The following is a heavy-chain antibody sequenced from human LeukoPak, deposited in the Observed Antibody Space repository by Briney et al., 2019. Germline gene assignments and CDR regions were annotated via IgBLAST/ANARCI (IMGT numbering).Heavy chain of an antibody. CDR2: IYPGDSDT. V-gene: IGHV5-51*01. CDR3: ARLEYYYGSANYMDV. CDR1: GYNFTSYW. J-gene: IGHJ6*03. D-gene: IGHD3-10*01. Sequence: GESLKISCKAFGYNFTSYWIGWVRQMPGKGLEWMGIIYPGDSDTRYSPSFQGQVTISADKSISTAYLQWSSLKASDTAMYYCARLEYYYGSANYMDVWGKGTTVTISS.